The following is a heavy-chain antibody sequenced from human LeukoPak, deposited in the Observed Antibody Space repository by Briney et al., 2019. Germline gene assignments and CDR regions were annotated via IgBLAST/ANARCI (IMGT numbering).Heavy chain of an antibody. CDR3: ARLSAYCGGDCYSPHYYYYYMDV. Sequence: SETLSLTCTVSGGSISSYYWGWICQPPGKGLEWIGSIYYSGSTYYNPSLKSRVTISVDTSKNQFSLKLSSVTAADTAVYYCARLSAYCGGDCYSPHYYYYYMDVWGKGTTVTVPS. D-gene: IGHD2-21*01. J-gene: IGHJ6*03. CDR2: IYYSGST. CDR1: GGSISSYY. V-gene: IGHV4-39*01.